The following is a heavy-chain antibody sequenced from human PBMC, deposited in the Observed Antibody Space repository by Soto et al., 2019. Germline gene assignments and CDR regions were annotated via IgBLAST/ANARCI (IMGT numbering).Heavy chain of an antibody. CDR1: GGSISSGDYY. V-gene: IGHV4-30-4*01. Sequence: SETLSLTCTVSGGSISSGDYYWSWIRQPPGKGLEWIGYIYYSGSTYYNPSLKSRVTISVDTSKNQFSLKLSSVTAADTAVYYCARIGSSGYFFDYWGQGTLVTVSS. J-gene: IGHJ4*02. D-gene: IGHD3-22*01. CDR3: ARIGSSGYFFDY. CDR2: IYYSGST.